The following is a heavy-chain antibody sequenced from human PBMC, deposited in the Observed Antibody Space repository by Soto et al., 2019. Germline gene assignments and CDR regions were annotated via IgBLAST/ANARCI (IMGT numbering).Heavy chain of an antibody. J-gene: IGHJ6*02. CDR2: IIGSGGST. D-gene: IGHD2-15*01. CDR3: AKEGVYCSGGSCYDSYYYYGMDV. Sequence: EVQLLESGGGLVQPGGSLRLSCAASGFIFSSYAMSWVRQAPGKGLEWVSAIIGSGGSTYYADSVKGRFTISRDNSKNTLHLQMISLRAEDTAVYYCAKEGVYCSGGSCYDSYYYYGMDVWGQGTTVTVSS. V-gene: IGHV3-23*01. CDR1: GFIFSSYA.